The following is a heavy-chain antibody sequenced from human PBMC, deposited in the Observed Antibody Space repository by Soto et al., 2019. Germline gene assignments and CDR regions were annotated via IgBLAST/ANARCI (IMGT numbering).Heavy chain of an antibody. V-gene: IGHV3-30*18. CDR3: VKDTTGTPIEY. Sequence: GGSLRLSCAASGFTFRSYGMRWVRQAPGKGLEWVAVISYDGTNEYYADSVKGRFTISRDNSKNTLYLQMNSLRLEDTAVYYFVKDTTGTPIEYWGQGPLVTVSS. D-gene: IGHD1-1*01. J-gene: IGHJ4*02. CDR2: ISYDGTNE. CDR1: GFTFRSYG.